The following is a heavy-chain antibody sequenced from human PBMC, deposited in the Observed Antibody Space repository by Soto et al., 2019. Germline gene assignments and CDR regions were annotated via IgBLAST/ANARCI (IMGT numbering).Heavy chain of an antibody. D-gene: IGHD3-10*01. CDR1: GFTFSNYS. Sequence: EVQLLESGGGLVQPGGYLRLSCAASGFTFSNYSMRWVRQAPGKGLEWVSTITGSGSHAYYADSVKGRFTISNDISKSTLFLHMNSLSAEDTAVYYCAKDGSGRWAMDAWGQGTTVTVSS. CDR2: ITGSGSHA. J-gene: IGHJ6*02. V-gene: IGHV3-23*01. CDR3: AKDGSGRWAMDA.